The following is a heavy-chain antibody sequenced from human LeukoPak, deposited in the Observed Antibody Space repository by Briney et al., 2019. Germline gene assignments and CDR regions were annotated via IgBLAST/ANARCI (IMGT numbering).Heavy chain of an antibody. CDR3: ARGRGRVRGYSYDPARDYYYYYMDV. CDR1: GGSFSGYH. CDR2: INHSGST. Sequence: SETLSLTCAVYGGSFSGYHWSWIRQPPGKGLEWIGEINHSGSTNYNPSLKSRVTISVDTSKNQFSLKLCSVTAADTAVYYCARGRGRVRGYSYDPARDYYYYYMDVWGKGTTVTVSS. D-gene: IGHD5-18*01. J-gene: IGHJ6*03. V-gene: IGHV4-34*01.